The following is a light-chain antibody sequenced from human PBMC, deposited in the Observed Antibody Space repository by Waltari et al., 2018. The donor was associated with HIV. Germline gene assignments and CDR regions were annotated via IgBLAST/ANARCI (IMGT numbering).Light chain of an antibody. CDR3: QVWDSSSDHWV. V-gene: IGLV3-21*04. CDR1: NLGSTS. Sequence: SYVLTQPPSVSAAPGKTARITCAAHNLGSTSVCWYQQKPGQAPVLVMYGDRDRPSGIPERLSGASSGNTATLTISRVEAGDEADYYCQVWDSSSDHWVFGGGTKLSVL. J-gene: IGLJ3*02. CDR2: GDR.